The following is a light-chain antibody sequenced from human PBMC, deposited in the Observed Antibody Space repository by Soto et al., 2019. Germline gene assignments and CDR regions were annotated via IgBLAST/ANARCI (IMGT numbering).Light chain of an antibody. V-gene: IGKV3-20*01. CDR3: QQYATSAILT. J-gene: IGKJ3*01. CDR2: GAS. Sequence: EIVLTQSPGTLSLSPGERATLSCRASQSVRSNYLAWYQQRPGQAPRLLIYGASTRATGIPDRFSGSGSGTDFPLTISRLEPEDFAVYYCQQYATSAILTFGPGTKVDIK. CDR1: QSVRSNY.